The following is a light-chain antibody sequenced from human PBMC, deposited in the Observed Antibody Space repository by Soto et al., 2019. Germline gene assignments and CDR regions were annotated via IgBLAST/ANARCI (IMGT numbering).Light chain of an antibody. CDR3: SSYTSSTIYV. Sequence: QSALTQPASVSGSPGQSVTISCTGTSSDVGAYNYVSWYQQHPGKAPKLLIYDVTNRPSGISDRFSGSKSGSTASLTISGLQAEDEAEYYCSSYTSSTIYVFGPGTKVTVL. CDR1: SSDVGAYNY. J-gene: IGLJ1*01. CDR2: DVT. V-gene: IGLV2-14*03.